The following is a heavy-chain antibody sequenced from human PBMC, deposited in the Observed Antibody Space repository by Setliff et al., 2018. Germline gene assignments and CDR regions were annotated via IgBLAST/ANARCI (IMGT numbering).Heavy chain of an antibody. CDR2: IKQDGSEK. V-gene: IGHV3-7*01. CDR3: ARDGGEY. Sequence: GGSLRLSCASSGFTFSSYAMSWVRQAPGKGLEWVANIKQDGSEKYYVDSVKGRFTISRDNAKNSLYLQMNSLRAEDTAVYYCARDGGEYWGQGTLVTVSS. CDR1: GFTFSSYA. D-gene: IGHD3-16*01. J-gene: IGHJ4*02.